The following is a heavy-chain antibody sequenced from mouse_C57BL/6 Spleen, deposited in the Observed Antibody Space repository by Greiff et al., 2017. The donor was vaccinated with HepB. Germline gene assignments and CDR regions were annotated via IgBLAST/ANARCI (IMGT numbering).Heavy chain of an antibody. V-gene: IGHV1-69*01. J-gene: IGHJ4*01. CDR1: GYTFTSYW. CDR2: IDPSDSYT. Sequence: VQLQQPGAELVMPGASVKLSCKASGYTFTSYWMHWVKQRPGQGLEWIGEIDPSDSYTNYNQKFKGKSTLTVDKSSSTAYMQLSSLTSEDSAVYYCARHRTSTVVATMDYWGQGTSVTVSS. D-gene: IGHD1-1*01. CDR3: ARHRTSTVVATMDY.